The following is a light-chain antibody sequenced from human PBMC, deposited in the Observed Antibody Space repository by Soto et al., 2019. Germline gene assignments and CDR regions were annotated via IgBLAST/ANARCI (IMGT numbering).Light chain of an antibody. CDR1: QSVDNY. CDR3: QQRSTGPPLT. Sequence: EIVLTQSPDTLSLSPGERATLACRASQSVDNYLAWYQQRPGQAPRLLIYDASNRASGIPARFSGSGSGTAFTPTISSLEPEDFAVYYCQQRSTGPPLTFGGGTKVEI. CDR2: DAS. V-gene: IGKV3-11*01. J-gene: IGKJ4*01.